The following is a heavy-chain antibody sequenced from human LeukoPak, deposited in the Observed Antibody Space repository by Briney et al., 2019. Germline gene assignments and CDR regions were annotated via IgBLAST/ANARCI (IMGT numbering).Heavy chain of an antibody. V-gene: IGHV3-23*01. D-gene: IGHD3-22*01. J-gene: IGHJ1*01. CDR1: GFTFSNYA. CDR2: ISGGGRT. Sequence: GGSLRLSSEASGFTFSNYALAWARQAPGEGLEWVASISGGGRTFYTESVEGRFTISRDNSKHTLYLQMSSLRVDDTAIYYCAKPHYYYDSNDYRNFEAWGQGTLVTVSS. CDR3: AKPHYYYDSNDYRNFEA.